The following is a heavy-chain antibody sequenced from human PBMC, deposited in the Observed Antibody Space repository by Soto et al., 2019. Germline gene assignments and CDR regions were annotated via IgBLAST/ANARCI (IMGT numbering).Heavy chain of an antibody. CDR1: GGTFSSYT. CDR2: IIPILGIA. CDR3: ASAPRYCSSTSCSILERIDY. V-gene: IGHV1-69*02. J-gene: IGHJ4*02. Sequence: ASVKVSCKASGGTFSSYTISWVRQAPGQGLEWMGRIIPILGIANYAQKFQGRVTITADKSTSTAYMELGSLRSEDTAVYYCASAPRYCSSTSCSILERIDYWGQGTLVTVSS. D-gene: IGHD2-2*01.